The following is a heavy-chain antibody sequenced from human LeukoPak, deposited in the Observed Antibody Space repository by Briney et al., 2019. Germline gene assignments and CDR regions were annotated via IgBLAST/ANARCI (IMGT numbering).Heavy chain of an antibody. CDR1: GSTFTSSY. J-gene: IGHJ5*02. CDR3: ARDRGWFDP. D-gene: IGHD5-24*01. CDR2: INPSGGST. V-gene: IGHV1-46*01. Sequence: APVKVSCKAAGSTFTSSYMPWVRQAPGQGLGWMGIINPSGGSTSYAQKFKGRVTMTRDTSTSTVYMELSSLRSEDTAVYYCARDRGWFDPWGQGTLVTVSS.